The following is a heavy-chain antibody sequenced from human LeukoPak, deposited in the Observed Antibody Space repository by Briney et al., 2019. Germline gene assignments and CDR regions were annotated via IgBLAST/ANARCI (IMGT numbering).Heavy chain of an antibody. CDR1: GGAFSGYY. V-gene: IGHV4-34*01. J-gene: IGHJ4*02. CDR3: VRRGEWTAWNFDY. D-gene: IGHD3/OR15-3a*01. Sequence: PSETLSLTCAVNGGAFSGYYWSWIRQSPKHGLVWIGDINYSGTTISNPSLESRVSMSMDLTKKRFSLELTSMTAADTAVYYCVRRGEWTAWNFDYWAQGSLVTVAS. CDR2: INYSGTT.